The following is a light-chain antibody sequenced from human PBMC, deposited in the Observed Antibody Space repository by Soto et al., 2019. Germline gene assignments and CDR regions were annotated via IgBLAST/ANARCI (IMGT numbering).Light chain of an antibody. J-gene: IGKJ4*01. CDR3: QQYNSWPLA. CDR2: ATS. CDR1: QRVSSN. V-gene: IGKV3-15*01. Sequence: EIVMTQSPATLSVSPGERATLSCRASQRVSSNLAWYQQKTGQAPRLLIYATSTRATGIPARFSGSGSGTEFTLTISSLQSEDFAVYYRQQYNSWPLAFGGGTKVDI.